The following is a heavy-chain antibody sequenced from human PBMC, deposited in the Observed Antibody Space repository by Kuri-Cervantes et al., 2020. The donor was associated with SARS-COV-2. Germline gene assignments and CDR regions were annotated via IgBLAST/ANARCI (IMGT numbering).Heavy chain of an antibody. Sequence: SVKVSCKASGGTFSSYAISWVRQAPGQGLEWMGGIIPIFGTANYAQKFQGRVTITRDTSASTAYMELSSLRSEDTAVYYCARDGDSSSWHYYYGMDVWGQGTTVTVSS. CDR1: GGTFSSYA. D-gene: IGHD6-13*01. V-gene: IGHV1-69*05. J-gene: IGHJ6*02. CDR2: IIPIFGTA. CDR3: ARDGDSSSWHYYYGMDV.